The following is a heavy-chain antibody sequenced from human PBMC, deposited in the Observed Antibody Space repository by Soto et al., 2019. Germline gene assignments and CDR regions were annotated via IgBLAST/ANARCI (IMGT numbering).Heavy chain of an antibody. CDR3: ARSQRGYRSGWAIDY. J-gene: IGHJ4*02. CDR2: IYYSGST. D-gene: IGHD6-19*01. CDR1: GGSISSYY. Sequence: QVQLQESGPGLVKPSETLSLTCTVSGGSISSYYWSWIRQPPGKGLEWIGYIYYSGSTNYNPSLPSRVTISVDTPKNQFSLKLSSVTAADTAVYYCARSQRGYRSGWAIDYWGPGTLVTVSS. V-gene: IGHV4-59*08.